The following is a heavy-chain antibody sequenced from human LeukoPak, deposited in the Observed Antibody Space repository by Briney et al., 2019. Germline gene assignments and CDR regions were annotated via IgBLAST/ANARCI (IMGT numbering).Heavy chain of an antibody. CDR3: ARLSPKLRFLERLLPYYFDY. CDR2: IYPGDSDT. CDR1: GYSFTSYW. Sequence: GESLKISCKGSGYSFTSYWIGWVRQMPGKGLEWMGIIYPGDSDTRYSPSFQGQVTISADKSISTAYLQWSSLKASDTAMYYCARLSPKLRFLERLLPYYFDYWGQGTLVTVSS. D-gene: IGHD3-3*01. J-gene: IGHJ4*02. V-gene: IGHV5-51*01.